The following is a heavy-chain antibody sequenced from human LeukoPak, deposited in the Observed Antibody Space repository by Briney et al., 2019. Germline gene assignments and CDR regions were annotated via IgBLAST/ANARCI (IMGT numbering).Heavy chain of an antibody. CDR3: SGGHSSGWVYMDV. CDR2: IYYSGST. V-gene: IGHV4-39*07. Sequence: SETLSLTCTVSGGSISSSSYYWGWIRQPPGKGLEWIGSIYYSGSTYYNPSLKSRVTISVGTSKNQFSLKLSSVTAADTAVYYCSGGHSSGWVYMDVWGKGTTVTVSS. J-gene: IGHJ6*03. CDR1: GGSISSSSYY. D-gene: IGHD6-19*01.